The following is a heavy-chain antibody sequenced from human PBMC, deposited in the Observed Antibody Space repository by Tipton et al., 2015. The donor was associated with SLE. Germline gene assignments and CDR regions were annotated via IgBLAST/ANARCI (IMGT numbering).Heavy chain of an antibody. CDR3: SESLNN. D-gene: IGHD2/OR15-2a*01. CDR2: INQDGSQK. Sequence: SLRLSCAASGFIVGPYNMNWVRQAPGKGLEWVANINQDGSQKYYVDSVKGRFTISRDNAKNSLYLQMNSLRAEDTAVYYCSESLNNWGQGTLVTVSS. CDR1: GFIVGPYN. V-gene: IGHV3-7*01. J-gene: IGHJ4*02.